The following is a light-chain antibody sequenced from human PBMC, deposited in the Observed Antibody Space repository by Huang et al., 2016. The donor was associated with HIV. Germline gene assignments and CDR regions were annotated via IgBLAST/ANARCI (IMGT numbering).Light chain of an antibody. CDR1: QSLNNNY. CDR2: GAY. J-gene: IGKJ2*01. Sequence: EIVLTQSPGTLSLSPGERATLSCRASQSLNNNYLAWYQQKPGQAPSLVIYGAYNRATGIPDMFSGSGSGTDFTLTISRLEPEDYAVYYCQQYGFSPGTSGQGTKLEIK. CDR3: QQYGFSPGT. V-gene: IGKV3-20*01.